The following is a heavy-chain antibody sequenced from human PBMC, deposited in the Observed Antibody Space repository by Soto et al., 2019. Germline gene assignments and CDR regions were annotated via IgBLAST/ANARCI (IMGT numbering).Heavy chain of an antibody. V-gene: IGHV3-7*05. J-gene: IGHJ6*02. Sequence: EVQLVESGGGLVQPGGSLRLSCAASGFTFSSNWRSWVRQAPGKGLEWVANIKQDGSEKYYVDSVKGRFTISRDNAKNSLYLQMNSLRAEDTAVYYCVLMVLSGMDVWGQGTTVTVSS. CDR2: IKQDGSEK. D-gene: IGHD2-8*01. CDR1: GFTFSSNW. CDR3: VLMVLSGMDV.